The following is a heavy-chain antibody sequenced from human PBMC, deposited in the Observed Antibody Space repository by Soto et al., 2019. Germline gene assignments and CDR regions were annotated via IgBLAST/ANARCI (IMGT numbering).Heavy chain of an antibody. CDR3: AREESEYSYDL. J-gene: IGHJ5*02. CDR2: ISYDGSNK. CDR1: GFTFSSYA. Sequence: QVQLVESGGGVVQPGRSLRLSFAASGFTFSSYAMHWVRQAPGKGLEWVAVISYDGSNKYYADSVKGRFTISRDNSKNTLYLQMNSLRAEDTAVYYCAREESEYSYDLWGQGTLVTVSS. D-gene: IGHD5-18*01. V-gene: IGHV3-30-3*01.